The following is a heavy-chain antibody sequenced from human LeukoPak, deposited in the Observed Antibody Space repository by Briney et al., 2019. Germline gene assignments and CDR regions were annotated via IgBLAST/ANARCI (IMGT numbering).Heavy chain of an antibody. Sequence: ASVKVSCKASGYTFTSYDINWVRQATGQGLEWMGWMNPNSGNTGYAQEFQGRVTMTRNTSISTAYMELSSLRSEDTAVYYCARNHAYSSGWYDAFDIWGQGTMVTVSS. V-gene: IGHV1-8*01. CDR1: GYTFTSYD. CDR3: ARNHAYSSGWYDAFDI. J-gene: IGHJ3*02. CDR2: MNPNSGNT. D-gene: IGHD6-19*01.